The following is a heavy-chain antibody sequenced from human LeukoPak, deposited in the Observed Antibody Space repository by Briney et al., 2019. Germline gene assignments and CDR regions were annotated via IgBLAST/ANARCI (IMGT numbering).Heavy chain of an antibody. CDR3: TTDLLELLGAFDI. CDR1: GFTFSSYG. D-gene: IGHD1-26*01. Sequence: GGSLRLSCAASGFTFSSYGVHWVRQAPGKGLEWVAVISYDGSNKYYADSVKGRFTISRDNSKNTLYLQMNSLRAEDTAVYCCTTDLLELLGAFDIWGQGTMVTVSS. V-gene: IGHV3-30*03. J-gene: IGHJ3*02. CDR2: ISYDGSNK.